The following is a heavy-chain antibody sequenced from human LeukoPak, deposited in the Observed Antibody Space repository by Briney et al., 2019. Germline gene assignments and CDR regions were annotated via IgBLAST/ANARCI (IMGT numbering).Heavy chain of an antibody. Sequence: SETLSLTCTVSGGSISSSGYYWGWIRQPPGKGLEWIGSIYYSGSTYYNPSLKSRVTISEDTSKNQFSLKLSSVTAADTAVYYCARTTVTTVFDWGQGTLVTVSS. J-gene: IGHJ4*02. CDR2: IYYSGST. V-gene: IGHV4-39*01. CDR1: GGSISSSGYY. CDR3: ARTTVTTVFD. D-gene: IGHD4-17*01.